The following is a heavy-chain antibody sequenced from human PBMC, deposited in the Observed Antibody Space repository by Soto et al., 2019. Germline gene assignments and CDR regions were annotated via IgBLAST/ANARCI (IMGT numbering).Heavy chain of an antibody. V-gene: IGHV4-34*01. CDR3: ARGRGSIAARWYYGMDV. CDR1: GGSFSGYY. J-gene: IGHJ6*02. Sequence: SETLSITCAVYGGSFSGYYWSWIRQPPGKGLEWIGEINHSGSTNYNPSLKSRVTISVDTSKNQFSLKLSSVTAADTAVYYCARGRGSIAARWYYGMDVWGQGTTVTVS. D-gene: IGHD6-6*01. CDR2: INHSGST.